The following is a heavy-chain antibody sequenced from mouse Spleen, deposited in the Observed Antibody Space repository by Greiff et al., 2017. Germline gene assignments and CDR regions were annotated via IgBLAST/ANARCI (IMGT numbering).Heavy chain of an antibody. Sequence: QVQLQQPGAELVKPGASVKFSCRASAYPFTSYWMHWVKQGPGQGLEWIGRIHPSVSVTNYNKKFKGKATLTVDKSSSTAYMQLSSLTSEDSAVYYCACMNTVVARALDYWGQGTSVTVSA. CDR2: IHPSVSVT. CDR3: ACMNTVVARALDY. CDR1: AYPFTSYW. D-gene: IGHD1-1*01. V-gene: IGHV1-74*01. J-gene: IGHJ4*01.